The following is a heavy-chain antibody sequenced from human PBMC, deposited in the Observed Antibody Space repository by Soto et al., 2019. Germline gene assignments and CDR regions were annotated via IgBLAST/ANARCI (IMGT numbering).Heavy chain of an antibody. CDR2: IYYSGST. D-gene: IGHD3-9*01. Sequence: PSETLSLTCPVSGFNISSYYWSWIRQPPGKGLEWIGYIYYSGSTNYNPSLKSRVTISVDTSKNQFSLKLSSVTAADTVVYYCARGVLRYFDWSHPYYYGMDVWGQGTTVTVSS. CDR1: GFNISSYY. V-gene: IGHV4-59*01. J-gene: IGHJ6*02. CDR3: ARGVLRYFDWSHPYYYGMDV.